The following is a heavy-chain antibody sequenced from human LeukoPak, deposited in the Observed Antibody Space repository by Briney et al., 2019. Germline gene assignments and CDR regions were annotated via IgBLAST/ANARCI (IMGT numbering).Heavy chain of an antibody. D-gene: IGHD3-10*01. J-gene: IGHJ4*02. V-gene: IGHV4-34*01. CDR1: GGSFSGYY. CDR2: INHSGST. CDR3: AREWYGSGSF. Sequence: PSETLSLTCAVYGGSFSGYYWSWIRQPPGKGLEWIGEINHSGSTNYNPSLKSRVTISVDTSKNQFSLKLSSVTAADTAVYYCAREWYGSGSFWGQGTLVTVSS.